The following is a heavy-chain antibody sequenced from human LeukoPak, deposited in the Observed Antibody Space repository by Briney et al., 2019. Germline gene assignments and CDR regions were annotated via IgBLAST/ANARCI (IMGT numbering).Heavy chain of an antibody. CDR3: AKDENHFWSGYYSNYFDP. V-gene: IGHV3-23*01. CDR2: ISGSGSST. D-gene: IGHD3-3*02. J-gene: IGHJ5*02. CDR1: GFTFSSYG. Sequence: GGSLRLSCAASGFTFSSYGMSWVRQAPGKGLEWVSAISGSGSSTYYADSVKGRLTVSRDNSKNTLYLQMNSLRVDDTAVYYCAKDENHFWSGYYSNYFDPWGQGTLVTVSS.